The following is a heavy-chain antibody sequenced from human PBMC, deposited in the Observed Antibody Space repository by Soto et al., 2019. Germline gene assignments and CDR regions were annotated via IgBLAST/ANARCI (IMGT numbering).Heavy chain of an antibody. CDR2: INHSGTT. Sequence: QVQLQQWGAGLLKPSETLSLTCAVYGGSFSAYYWSWIRQPPGKGLEWVGGINHSGTTNSNPSLKSRGTISVDTSKGQFSLKGSSVTAADTAVYYCARVSRRAGAESLWYFDLWGRGALVTVSS. J-gene: IGHJ2*01. CDR1: GGSFSAYY. D-gene: IGHD6-19*01. V-gene: IGHV4-34*01. CDR3: ARVSRRAGAESLWYFDL.